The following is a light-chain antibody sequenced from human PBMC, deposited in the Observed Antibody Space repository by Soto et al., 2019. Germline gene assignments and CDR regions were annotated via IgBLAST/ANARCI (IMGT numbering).Light chain of an antibody. J-gene: IGLJ2*01. CDR1: SSDVGGYNY. CDR2: EVS. CDR3: SSYTRNNHVV. V-gene: IGLV2-14*01. Sequence: QSALTQPASMSGSPGQSSTISCTGTSSDVGGYNYVSWYQQHPGRAPKLMIYEVSNRPSGVSIRCSGSKSGNTASLTISGLQAEDEALYYCSSYTRNNHVVFGVGTTLTVL.